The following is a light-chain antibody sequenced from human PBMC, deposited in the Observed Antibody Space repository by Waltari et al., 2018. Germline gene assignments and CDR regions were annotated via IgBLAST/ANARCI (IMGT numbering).Light chain of an antibody. J-gene: IGLJ2*01. Sequence: SYDLTQPSSVSVSPGQTATITCSGDVLAKKYVRWFKKKPGQAPLLVIYKDSQRPSGIPERLSGTTSGTTITLTISGAQAEDEADYYCYSAADNKMIFGGGTKLTVL. CDR2: KDS. CDR1: VLAKKY. CDR3: YSAADNKMI. V-gene: IGLV3-27*01.